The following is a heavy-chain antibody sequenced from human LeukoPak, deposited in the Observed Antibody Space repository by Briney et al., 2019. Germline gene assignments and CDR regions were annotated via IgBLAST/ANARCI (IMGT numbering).Heavy chain of an antibody. J-gene: IGHJ4*02. Sequence: PGGSLRLSCAASGFPFSNYGMHWVRQAPGKGLEWVAFIRFDEANKYYGDSMKGRFTISRDNSKNTLFLQMNSLRVEDTAVYYCAKDKNLYISTWYSDFDFWGQGTLVTVSS. D-gene: IGHD6-13*01. CDR3: AKDKNLYISTWYSDFDF. CDR2: IRFDEANK. V-gene: IGHV3-30*02. CDR1: GFPFSNYG.